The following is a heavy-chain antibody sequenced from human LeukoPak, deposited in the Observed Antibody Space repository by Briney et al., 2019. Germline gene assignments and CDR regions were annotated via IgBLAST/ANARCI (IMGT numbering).Heavy chain of an antibody. CDR2: VNGDASST. J-gene: IGHJ4*02. CDR3: AKDRTWEPAPSHFNY. V-gene: IGHV3-23*01. CDR1: GFTFKNYV. D-gene: IGHD1-14*01. Sequence: GGSLRLSCAASGFTFKNYVMTWVRQAPGKGLDWVSGVNGDASSTYYADSVKGLFTISRDNSKNMVYLQMDRLRAEDTALYYCAKDRTWEPAPSHFNYWAQGTLVTVSA.